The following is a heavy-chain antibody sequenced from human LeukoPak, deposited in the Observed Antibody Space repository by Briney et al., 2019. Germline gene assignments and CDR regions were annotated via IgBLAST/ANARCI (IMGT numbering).Heavy chain of an antibody. V-gene: IGHV3-23*01. CDR1: GFTFSSYA. D-gene: IGHD1-26*01. Sequence: GGSLRLSCAASGFTFSSYAMSWVRQAPGKGLEWVSTISGNGGRTYYADSVKGRFTISRDNSKNTLYLQMNSLRAEDTAVYYCAKDGPWELSPAPGSFDYWGQGTLVTVSS. J-gene: IGHJ4*02. CDR2: ISGNGGRT. CDR3: AKDGPWELSPAPGSFDY.